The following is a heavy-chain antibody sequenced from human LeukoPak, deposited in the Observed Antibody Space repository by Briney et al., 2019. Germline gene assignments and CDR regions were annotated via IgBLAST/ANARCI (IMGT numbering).Heavy chain of an antibody. CDR2: ICTSGST. J-gene: IGHJ6*03. D-gene: IGHD2-15*01. V-gene: IGHV4-4*07. CDR1: GGSISSYY. CDR3: ARAAGYCSGGSCYSGLYYYYYYMDV. Sequence: PSETLSLTCTVSGGSISSYYCSWIRQPAGKGLEWIGRICTSGSTNYNPSLKSRVTMSVDTSKNQFSLKLSSVTAADTAVYYCARAAGYCSGGSCYSGLYYYYYYMDVWGKGTTVTVSS.